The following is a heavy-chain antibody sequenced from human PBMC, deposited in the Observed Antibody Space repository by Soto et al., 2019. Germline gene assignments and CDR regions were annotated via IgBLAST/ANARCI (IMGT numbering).Heavy chain of an antibody. CDR2: ISTSGETT. V-gene: IGHV3-23*01. CDR3: AKDQYGSGDYGRFDF. Sequence: GGSLRLSCAASGFTFGAYAMSWVRRAPGKGLEWVSSISTSGETTYYADSVKGRSTISRANSYNTRFLQMDSLRVDDAAIYYCAKDQYGSGDYGRFDFWGQGSLVTVSS. CDR1: GFTFGAYA. J-gene: IGHJ4*02. D-gene: IGHD3-10*01.